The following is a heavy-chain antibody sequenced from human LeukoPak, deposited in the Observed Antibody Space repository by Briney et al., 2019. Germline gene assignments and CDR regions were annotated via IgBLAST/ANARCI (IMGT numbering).Heavy chain of an antibody. Sequence: PSETLSLTGTASGDSISNYYWSWIRQPPGKGLEWIGYIFYDGSTNYYPSLKSRITISVDTSKNQFSLKLNSVTAADTAVYYCARHKSPRSNGPSYGWFDAWGQGTLVTVSS. J-gene: IGHJ5*02. CDR1: GDSISNYY. CDR3: ARHKSPRSNGPSYGWFDA. D-gene: IGHD2-8*01. V-gene: IGHV4-59*08. CDR2: IFYDGST.